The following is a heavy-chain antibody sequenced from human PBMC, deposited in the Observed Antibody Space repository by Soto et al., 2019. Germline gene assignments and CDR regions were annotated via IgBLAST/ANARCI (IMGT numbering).Heavy chain of an antibody. CDR2: INSDGSST. D-gene: IGHD2-21*01. CDR3: ARGPPSGWGSRNWYFDY. Sequence: GSLRLSCAASGFTFSSYWMHWVRQAPGKGLVWVSRINSDGSSTSYADSVKGRFTISRDNAKNTLYLQMNSLRAEDAAVYYCARGPPSGWGSRNWYFDYWGQGPLDTVST. J-gene: IGHJ4*02. V-gene: IGHV3-74*01. CDR1: GFTFSSYW.